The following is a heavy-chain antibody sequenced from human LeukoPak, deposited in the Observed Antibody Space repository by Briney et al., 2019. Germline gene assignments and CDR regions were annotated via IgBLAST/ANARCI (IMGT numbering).Heavy chain of an antibody. Sequence: GGSLRLSCSASGFTFSSYWMSWVRQAPGKGLEWVANIKQDGSEKYYVDSVKGRFTISRDNAKNSLYLQMNSLRAEDTAVYYRARDPPPSTVVTTADYWGQGTLVTVSS. V-gene: IGHV3-7*01. CDR2: IKQDGSEK. CDR1: GFTFSSYW. D-gene: IGHD4-23*01. CDR3: ARDPPPSTVVTTADY. J-gene: IGHJ4*02.